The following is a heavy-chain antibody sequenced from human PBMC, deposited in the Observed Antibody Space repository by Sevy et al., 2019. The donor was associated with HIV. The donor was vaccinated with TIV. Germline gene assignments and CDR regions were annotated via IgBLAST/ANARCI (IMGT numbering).Heavy chain of an antibody. V-gene: IGHV3-33*01. CDR2: IWYDGKNA. CDR3: ARDLEEWELRYLGY. Sequence: EGSLRLSCAASGFTFSSFGMYWARQAPGEGLEWVAIIWYDGKNALYADSVKGRFTISRDNSKNTLYLQMNSLRAEDTAVYYCARDLEEWELRYLGYWGQGTLVTVSS. D-gene: IGHD1-26*01. CDR1: GFTFSSFG. J-gene: IGHJ4*02.